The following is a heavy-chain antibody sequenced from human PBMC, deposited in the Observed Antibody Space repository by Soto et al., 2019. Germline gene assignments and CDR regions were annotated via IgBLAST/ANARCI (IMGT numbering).Heavy chain of an antibody. Sequence: GGSLRLSCAASGFTFSSYAMHWVRQSPGKGLEWVAVISYDGSNKYYADSVKGRFTISRDNSKNTLYLQMNSLRAEDTAVYYCARELLWFGELSDYYYGMDVWGQGTTVTVSS. CDR2: ISYDGSNK. J-gene: IGHJ6*02. CDR1: GFTFSSYA. D-gene: IGHD3-10*01. CDR3: ARELLWFGELSDYYYGMDV. V-gene: IGHV3-30-3*01.